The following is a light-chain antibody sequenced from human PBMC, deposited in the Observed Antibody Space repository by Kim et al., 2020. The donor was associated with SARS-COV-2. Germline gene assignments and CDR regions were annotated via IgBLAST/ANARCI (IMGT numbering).Light chain of an antibody. CDR1: QSISNH. J-gene: IGKJ1*01. CDR3: QQSYSASRT. V-gene: IGKV1-39*01. Sequence: DIQMTQSPSSLSASAGDRVTITCRASQSISNHLNWYQQKPGKAPRLLIYAASNMQTGVPSRFSGDGSGTDFTLTISSLQPEDVASYYCQQSYSASRTFGQGTKVDIK. CDR2: AAS.